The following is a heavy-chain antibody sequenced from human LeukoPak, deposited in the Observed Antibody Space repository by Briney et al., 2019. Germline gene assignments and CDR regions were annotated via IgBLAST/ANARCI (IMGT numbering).Heavy chain of an antibody. V-gene: IGHV3-7*01. J-gene: IGHJ5*02. CDR1: GFTFSSYW. CDR2: IKQDGSEK. D-gene: IGHD3-9*01. CDR3: ARNIFYWRNWFDP. Sequence: GGSLRLSCAASGFTFSSYWMSWVRQAPGKGLEGVANIKQDGSEKYYVDSVKGRFTISRDNAKNSLYLQMNSLRAEDTAVYYCARNIFYWRNWFDPWGQGTLVTVSS.